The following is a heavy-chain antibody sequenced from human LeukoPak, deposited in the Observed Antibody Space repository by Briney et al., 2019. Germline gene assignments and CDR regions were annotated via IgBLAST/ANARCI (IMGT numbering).Heavy chain of an antibody. CDR1: GGSFSGYY. D-gene: IGHD3-10*01. J-gene: IGHJ4*02. CDR3: ARRTRGVMREDY. V-gene: IGHV4-34*01. CDR2: INHSGST. Sequence: SETLSLTCAVYGGSFSGYYWSWIRQPPGKGLEWIGEINHSGSTNYNPSLKSRVTISVDTSKNQFSLKLSSVTAADTAVYYCARRTRGVMREDYWGQGTLVTVSS.